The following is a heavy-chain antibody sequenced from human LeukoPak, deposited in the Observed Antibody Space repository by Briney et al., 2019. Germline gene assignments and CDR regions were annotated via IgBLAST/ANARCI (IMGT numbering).Heavy chain of an antibody. D-gene: IGHD3-16*02. V-gene: IGHV4-34*01. Sequence: SETLSLTCAVYGGSFSGYYWSWIRQPPGKGLEWIGEINHSGSTNYNPSLKSRFTISVDTSKNQFSLKLSSVTAADTAVYYCARQSKRDYVWGSYRLNWFDPWGQGTLVTVSS. CDR3: ARQSKRDYVWGSYRLNWFDP. CDR2: INHSGST. CDR1: GGSFSGYY. J-gene: IGHJ5*02.